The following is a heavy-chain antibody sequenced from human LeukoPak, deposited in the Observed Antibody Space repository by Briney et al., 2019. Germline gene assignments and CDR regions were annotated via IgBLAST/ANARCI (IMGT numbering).Heavy chain of an antibody. Sequence: SVKVSCKASGFTFTSSAVQWVRQARGQRLEWIGWIVVGSGNTNYAQKFQERVTITRDMSTSTAYMELSSLRSEDTAVYYCATEHPYYYDSSGYHMPDAFDIWGQGTMVTVSS. J-gene: IGHJ3*02. D-gene: IGHD3-22*01. CDR1: GFTFTSSA. CDR2: IVVGSGNT. CDR3: ATEHPYYYDSSGYHMPDAFDI. V-gene: IGHV1-58*01.